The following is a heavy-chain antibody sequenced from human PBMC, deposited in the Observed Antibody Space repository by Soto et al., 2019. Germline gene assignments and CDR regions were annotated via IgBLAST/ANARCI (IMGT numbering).Heavy chain of an antibody. V-gene: IGHV1-3*01. CDR3: ARDWNQYDSSGPGDY. J-gene: IGHJ4*02. D-gene: IGHD3-22*01. CDR2: INAGNSDT. CDR1: VYTFSNYP. Sequence: SLKGSCKASVYTFSNYPMHWVRQAPGQRLEWMGWINAGNSDTKYSQKFQDRVTITRDTSASTAYMELSSLRSEDTAVYYCARDWNQYDSSGPGDYWGQGTLVTGSS.